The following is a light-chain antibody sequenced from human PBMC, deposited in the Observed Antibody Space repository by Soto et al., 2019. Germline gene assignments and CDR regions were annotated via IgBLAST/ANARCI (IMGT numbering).Light chain of an antibody. CDR3: QQYSSFSYT. J-gene: IGKJ2*01. V-gene: IGKV1-5*03. CDR1: QSISNW. CDR2: KAS. Sequence: DIQMTQSPSTLSASVGDRVTITCRASQSISNWLAWYQQKPGKAPNLLIYKASTLESGVPSRFSGSGSGTEFTLTISSLQPDDFVTYYCQQYSSFSYTFGQGTKLESK.